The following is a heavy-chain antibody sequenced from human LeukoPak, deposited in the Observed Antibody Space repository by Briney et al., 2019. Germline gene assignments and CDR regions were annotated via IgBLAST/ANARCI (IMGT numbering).Heavy chain of an antibody. Sequence: GGSLGLSCAASGFTFSSYAMHWVRQAPGKGLEWVAVISYDGSNKYYADSVKGRFTISRDNSKNTLYLQMNSLRAEDTAVYYCARDDYSNYSFDYWGQGTLVTVSS. CDR1: GFTFSSYA. V-gene: IGHV3-30*04. CDR2: ISYDGSNK. D-gene: IGHD4-11*01. J-gene: IGHJ4*02. CDR3: ARDDYSNYSFDY.